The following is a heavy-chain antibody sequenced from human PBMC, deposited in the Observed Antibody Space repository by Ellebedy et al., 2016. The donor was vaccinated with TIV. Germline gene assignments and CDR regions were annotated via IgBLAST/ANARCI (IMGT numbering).Heavy chain of an antibody. V-gene: IGHV1-18*04. CDR2: ISAYNGFT. J-gene: IGHJ4*02. CDR1: GYSFTSYY. CDR3: ARGNNWNYAD. Sequence: AASVKVSCKASGYSFTSYYIHWVRQAPGQGLEWMGWISAYNGFTNRARKFQGRFTLTTDASTNTAYMELKSLRSDDTAVYYCARGNNWNYADWGQGTLVTVSS. D-gene: IGHD1-7*01.